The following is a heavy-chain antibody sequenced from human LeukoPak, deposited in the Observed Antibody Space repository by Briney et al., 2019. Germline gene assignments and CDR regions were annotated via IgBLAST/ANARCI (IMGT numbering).Heavy chain of an antibody. CDR2: MNPNSGNT. V-gene: IGHV1-8*01. CDR1: GYTFSSYD. CDR3: ARTRSGSHLQIFDY. J-gene: IGHJ4*02. D-gene: IGHD1-26*01. Sequence: GASVKVSCKTSGYTFSSYDINWVRQASGQGLEWMGWMNPNSGNTGYAEKFQGRVTMTRDTSINTAYMDLSSLRSEDTAVYYCARTRSGSHLQIFDYWGQGTLVTVSS.